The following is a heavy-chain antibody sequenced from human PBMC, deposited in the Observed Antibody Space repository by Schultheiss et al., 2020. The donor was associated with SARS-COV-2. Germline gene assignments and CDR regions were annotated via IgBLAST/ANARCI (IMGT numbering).Heavy chain of an antibody. J-gene: IGHJ4*02. Sequence: GGSLRLSCAASGFTFSNAWMSWVRQAPGKGLEWVAVISYDGSNKYYADSVKGRFTISRDNSKNTLYLQMNSLRAEDTAVYYCASGDPYCSSTSCYASTDYWGQGTLVTVSS. V-gene: IGHV3-30*03. CDR1: GFTFSNAW. D-gene: IGHD2-2*01. CDR2: ISYDGSNK. CDR3: ASGDPYCSSTSCYASTDY.